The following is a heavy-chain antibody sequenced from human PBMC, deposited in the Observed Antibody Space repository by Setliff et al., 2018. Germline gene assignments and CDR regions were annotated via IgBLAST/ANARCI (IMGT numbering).Heavy chain of an antibody. J-gene: IGHJ5*02. V-gene: IGHV1-18*01. CDR2: IGVYSGNT. CDR1: GYTFRQSI. Sequence: ASVKVSCKASGYTFRQSIVSWVRQAPGQGLEWPGCIGVYSGNTYSAQRFHGRVSLITDESTNTAYLELRGLRSDDTAVYYCMRLVRFCSRTVCQRTAGDEAWGQGTLVTVSS. CDR3: MRLVRFCSRTVCQRTAGDEA. D-gene: IGHD3-3*01.